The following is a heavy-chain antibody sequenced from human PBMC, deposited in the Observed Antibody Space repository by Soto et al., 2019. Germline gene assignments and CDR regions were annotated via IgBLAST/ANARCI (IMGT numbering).Heavy chain of an antibody. CDR1: GFTCSRYS. Sequence: EVQLVESGGGLVKPGGSLRLSCAASGFTCSRYSMNWVRQAPGKGLEWVSSISTSSSYIYYADSVKGRFTISIDNAENSLYLQMNSLRAEDTAVYYCARDLSTSSWHSYFDYWGQGALVTVSS. D-gene: IGHD2-2*01. CDR3: ARDLSTSSWHSYFDY. V-gene: IGHV3-21*01. J-gene: IGHJ4*02. CDR2: ISTSSSYI.